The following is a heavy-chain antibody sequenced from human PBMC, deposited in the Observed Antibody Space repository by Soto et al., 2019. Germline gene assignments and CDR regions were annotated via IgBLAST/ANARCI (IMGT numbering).Heavy chain of an antibody. Sequence: QVQLQESGPGLVKPSQTLSLTCTVSGGSISSGAYYWSWIRQHPGKGLEWIGYIYYSGSTYYNPSLKSRVTISVDTSKNQFSVKLSSVTAADTAVYYCARDEPLRSGSGSYAFDIWGQGTLVTVSS. J-gene: IGHJ3*02. D-gene: IGHD3-10*01. CDR2: IYYSGST. CDR3: ARDEPLRSGSGSYAFDI. V-gene: IGHV4-31*03. CDR1: GGSISSGAYY.